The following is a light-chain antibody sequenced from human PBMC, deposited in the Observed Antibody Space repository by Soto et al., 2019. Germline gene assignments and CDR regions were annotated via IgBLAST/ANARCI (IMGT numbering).Light chain of an antibody. CDR1: QSISSY. Sequence: EIVLTQSPATLSLSPGERATLSCRASQSISSYLAWYQQKPGQGPRLLIYDASNRATCIPARFSGSGSGTDFTLTISSREPEDFAGYYCQQRSNWPALTFGGGTKVEIK. CDR2: DAS. V-gene: IGKV3-11*01. CDR3: QQRSNWPALT. J-gene: IGKJ4*01.